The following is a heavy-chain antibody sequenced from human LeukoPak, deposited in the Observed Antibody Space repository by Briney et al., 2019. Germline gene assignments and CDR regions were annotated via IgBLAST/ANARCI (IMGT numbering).Heavy chain of an antibody. J-gene: IGHJ4*02. Sequence: GGSLRLSCAASGFTFSSYWMHWVRQAPGKGLVWVSRINSDGSSTSYADSVRGRFTISRDNAKNTLYLQMNSLRAEDTAVYYCARGDGYNLVDYWGQGTLVTVSS. CDR3: ARGDGYNLVDY. D-gene: IGHD5-24*01. V-gene: IGHV3-74*01. CDR1: GFTFSSYW. CDR2: INSDGSST.